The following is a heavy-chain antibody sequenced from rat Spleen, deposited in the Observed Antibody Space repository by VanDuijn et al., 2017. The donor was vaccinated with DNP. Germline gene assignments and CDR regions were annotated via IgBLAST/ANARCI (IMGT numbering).Heavy chain of an antibody. CDR2: ITSSGSDT. D-gene: IGHD1-6*01. V-gene: IGHV5-31*01. J-gene: IGHJ4*01. CDR3: ARLMYTTDYYYFSSYAMDA. Sequence: EVQLVESGGDLVQPGRSLKLSCVASGFTFNNYWMTWIRQVPGKGLEWFASITSSGSDTYYPDSVKGRFTISRDYAKSSLYLQMNTLKSEDTATYYCARLMYTTDYYYFSSYAMDAWGQGTSVTVSS. CDR1: GFTFNNYW.